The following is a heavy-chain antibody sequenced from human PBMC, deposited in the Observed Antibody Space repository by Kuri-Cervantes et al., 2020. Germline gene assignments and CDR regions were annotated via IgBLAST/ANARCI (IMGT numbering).Heavy chain of an antibody. CDR3: ARDLGSSGFDY. CDR2: ISWNSGSI. Sequence: SLKISCAASGFTFDDYAMHWVRQAPGKGLEWVAGISWNSGSIGYADSVKGRFTISRDNAKNSLYLQMNSLRAEDTAVYYCARDLGSSGFDYWGQGTLVTVSS. V-gene: IGHV3-9*01. J-gene: IGHJ4*02. CDR1: GFTFDDYA. D-gene: IGHD6-19*01.